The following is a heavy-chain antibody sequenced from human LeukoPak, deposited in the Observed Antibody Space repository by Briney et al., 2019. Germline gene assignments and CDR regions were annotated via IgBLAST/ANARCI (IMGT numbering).Heavy chain of an antibody. CDR3: ATRYLEWLMDY. J-gene: IGHJ4*02. V-gene: IGHV4-39*01. Sequence: SETLSLTCTVSGVSISTNSYYCGWIRQPPGKGLEWIGSIYYSGSTYYNPSLKSRVTISVDTSKNQFSLKLNSVTAADTAVYYCATRYLEWLMDYWGQGTLVTVSS. CDR1: GVSISTNSYY. CDR2: IYYSGST. D-gene: IGHD3-3*01.